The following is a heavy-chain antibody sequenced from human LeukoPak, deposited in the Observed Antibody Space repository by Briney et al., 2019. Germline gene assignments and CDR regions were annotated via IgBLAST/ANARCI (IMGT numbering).Heavy chain of an antibody. Sequence: SETLSLTCAVSGGSISSGGYSWSWIRQPPGKGLEWIGYIYYSGSTYYNPSLKSRVTISVDTSKNQFSLKLSSVTAADTAVYCCARDSDYYDSSGLSGNWFDPWGQGTLVTVSS. CDR1: GGSISSGGYS. CDR2: IYYSGST. V-gene: IGHV4-30-2*05. CDR3: ARDSDYYDSSGLSGNWFDP. J-gene: IGHJ5*02. D-gene: IGHD3-22*01.